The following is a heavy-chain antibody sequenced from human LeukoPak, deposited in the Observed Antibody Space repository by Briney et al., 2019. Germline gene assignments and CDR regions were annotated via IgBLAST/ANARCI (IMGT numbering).Heavy chain of an antibody. Sequence: SETLSLTCAVYGGSFSGYYWSWIRQPPGKGLEWIWEINHSGSTNYNPSLKSRVTISVDTSKNQFSLKLSSVTAADTAVYYCARGHPGLPSARRLFDLNLRAFDYWGQGTLVTVSS. V-gene: IGHV4-34*01. CDR2: INHSGST. D-gene: IGHD2-15*01. CDR1: GGSFSGYY. J-gene: IGHJ4*02. CDR3: ARGHPGLPSARRLFDLNLRAFDY.